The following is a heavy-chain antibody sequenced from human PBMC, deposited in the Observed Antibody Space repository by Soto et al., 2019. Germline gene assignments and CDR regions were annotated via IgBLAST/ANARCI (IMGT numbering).Heavy chain of an antibody. CDR2: INHSGST. CDR3: VRAQRGYYYGSGSYYNPY. J-gene: IGHJ4*02. V-gene: IGHV4-34*01. Sequence: QVQLQQWGAGLLKPSETLSLTCAVYGGSFSGYYWSWIRQPPGKGLEWIGEINHSGSTNYNPSLKSRGTISVDTSKNQFSLKLSAVTAADTAVYYCVRAQRGYYYGSGSYYNPYWGQGTLVTVSS. D-gene: IGHD3-10*01. CDR1: GGSFSGYY.